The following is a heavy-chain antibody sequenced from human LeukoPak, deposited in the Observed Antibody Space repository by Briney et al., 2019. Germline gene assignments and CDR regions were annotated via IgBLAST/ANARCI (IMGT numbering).Heavy chain of an antibody. Sequence: SETLSLTCAVYGGSFSGYYWSWIRQPPGKGLEWIGEINHSGSTNYNPSLKSRVTISVDTSKNQFSLKLSSVTAADTAVYYCASRGGYSNYWGRSFDYWGQGTLVTVCS. V-gene: IGHV4-34*01. CDR3: ASRGGYSNYWGRSFDY. CDR2: INHSGST. D-gene: IGHD4-11*01. CDR1: GGSFSGYY. J-gene: IGHJ4*02.